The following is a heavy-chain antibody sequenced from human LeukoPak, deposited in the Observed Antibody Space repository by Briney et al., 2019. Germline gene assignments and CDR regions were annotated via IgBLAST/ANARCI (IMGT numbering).Heavy chain of an antibody. D-gene: IGHD1-7*01. V-gene: IGHV3-74*01. J-gene: IGHJ4*02. CDR1: GLTFSTSW. CDR3: SSYNWNSAAY. Sequence: GGCLTLSWAPSGLTFSTSWTHCVRQPPGKWPGWVSRINPDESSTNYAACVKGRFTVSRDNAENTLYLQMNSLSPEDTGVYYCSSYNWNSAAYWGQGTLVTVSS. CDR2: INPDESST.